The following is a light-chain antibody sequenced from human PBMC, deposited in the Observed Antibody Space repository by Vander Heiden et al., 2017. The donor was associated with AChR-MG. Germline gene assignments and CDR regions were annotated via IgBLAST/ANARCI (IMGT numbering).Light chain of an antibody. CDR3: QQRGDWPRT. V-gene: IGKV3-11*01. Sequence: DIVLTQSPATLSLSPGERATLSCRASQSVTGYLTWYQQKPGRAPRLLIYDASRRDIGIPARFSGSGSGTDFTLTISSLEPEDFGVYYCQQRGDWPRTFGGGTRVEIK. J-gene: IGKJ4*01. CDR2: DAS. CDR1: QSVTGY.